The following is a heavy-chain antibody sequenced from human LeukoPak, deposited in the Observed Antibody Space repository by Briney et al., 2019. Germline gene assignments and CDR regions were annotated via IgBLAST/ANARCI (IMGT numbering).Heavy chain of an antibody. J-gene: IGHJ4*02. D-gene: IGHD4-17*01. CDR2: IQFSGGTT. V-gene: IGHV1-46*01. CDR3: AREGTTTVTKNFDY. Sequence: ASVKVSCKASEYGFTNYYIHWVRQAPGQGLELMGAIQFSGGTTTYAQKFQGRVTMTRDTSTNTVYMELSSLRSDDTAVYYCAREGTTTVTKNFDYWGQGTLVTVSS. CDR1: EYGFTNYY.